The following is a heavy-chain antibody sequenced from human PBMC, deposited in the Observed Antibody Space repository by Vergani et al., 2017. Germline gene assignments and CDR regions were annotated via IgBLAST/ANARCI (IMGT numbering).Heavy chain of an antibody. Sequence: EVQLVESGGGLIHSGGSLRLSCEGSGFSFSGYWMHWVRQSPEKGLVWVSRIKSDGSITNYSDSVKGRFTISRDNAKNTLYLEMNSLRGDDTAIYYCVRARCSGPCFMSNWFDSWGQGTLVTVSS. CDR1: GFSFSGYW. D-gene: IGHD5-12*01. V-gene: IGHV3-74*01. CDR3: VRARCSGPCFMSNWFDS. CDR2: IKSDGSIT. J-gene: IGHJ5*01.